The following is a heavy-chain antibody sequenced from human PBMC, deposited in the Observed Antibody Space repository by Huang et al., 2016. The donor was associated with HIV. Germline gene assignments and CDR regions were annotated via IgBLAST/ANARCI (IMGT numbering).Heavy chain of an antibody. Sequence: EVHLVQSGAEVKEPGESLKISCQASGYNFDSYWIGWVRQMPGKGLEWIGVIYPGGADTRYDPSCQGQVTISADQSINTAYLQWSSLKASDTAIYFCARQGLWLPPTDPFDYWGQGTPVTVSA. D-gene: IGHD3-10*01. V-gene: IGHV5-51*01. J-gene: IGHJ4*02. CDR2: IYPGGADT. CDR3: ARQGLWLPPTDPFDY. CDR1: GYNFDSYW.